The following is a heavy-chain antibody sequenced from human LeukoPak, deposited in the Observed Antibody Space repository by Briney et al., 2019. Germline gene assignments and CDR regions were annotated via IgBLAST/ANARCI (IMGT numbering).Heavy chain of an antibody. CDR1: GGSFSGYY. CDR2: INHSGST. Sequence: SETLSLTCAVSGGSFSGYYWSWIRQPPGKGLEWIGEINHSGSTNYNPSLTSRVTISVDTSKNQFSLKLSSVTAADTAVYYCARGSPPRYYDFWSGYYKGFDYWGQGTLVTVSS. CDR3: ARGSPPRYYDFWSGYYKGFDY. V-gene: IGHV4-34*01. J-gene: IGHJ4*02. D-gene: IGHD3-3*01.